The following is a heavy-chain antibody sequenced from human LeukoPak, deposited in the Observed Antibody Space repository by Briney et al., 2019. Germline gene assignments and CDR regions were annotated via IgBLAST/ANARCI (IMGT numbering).Heavy chain of an antibody. CDR1: GFTVSSNY. J-gene: IGHJ4*02. V-gene: IGHV3-66*01. D-gene: IGHD3-22*01. CDR2: IYSGGSI. Sequence: GGSLRLSCAASGFTVSSNYMSWVRQAPGKGLEWVSVIYSGGSIYYADSVKGRFTISRDNSKNTLYLQMNSLRAEDTAVYYCAIEGDSSGYPDYWGQGTLVTVSS. CDR3: AIEGDSSGYPDY.